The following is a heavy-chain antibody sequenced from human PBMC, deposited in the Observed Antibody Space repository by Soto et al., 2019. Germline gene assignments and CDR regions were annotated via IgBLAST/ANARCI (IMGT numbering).Heavy chain of an antibody. CDR1: GFTFSTYS. CDR3: AREYTAWPLAYGLDV. Sequence: GGSLRLSCVGSGFTFSTYSINWVRQAPGKGLEWVSPISSRSDIYYADSVKGRFTISRDNAKNSVSLQMNSLGAEDTAVYYCAREYTAWPLAYGLDVWGQGTTVTVSS. D-gene: IGHD2-2*02. CDR2: ISSRSDI. V-gene: IGHV3-21*01. J-gene: IGHJ6*02.